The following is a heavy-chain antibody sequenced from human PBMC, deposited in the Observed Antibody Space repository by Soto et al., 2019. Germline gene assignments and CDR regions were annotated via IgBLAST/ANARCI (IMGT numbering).Heavy chain of an antibody. V-gene: IGHV4-61*01. CDR3: ARGPALHLGESWWWFDP. CDR1: GDSVNTDYYY. J-gene: IGHJ5*02. CDR2: TSYDGTS. D-gene: IGHD3-16*01. Sequence: QVQLQESGPGLVKPSETLSLTCTVSGDSVNTDYYYWNWIRQPPGKGLEWIGYTSYDGTSKYNPSLKSRVTISLDTTNNQFSLKLTSVTAADTAICYCARGPALHLGESWWWFDPWGQGTLVTVSS.